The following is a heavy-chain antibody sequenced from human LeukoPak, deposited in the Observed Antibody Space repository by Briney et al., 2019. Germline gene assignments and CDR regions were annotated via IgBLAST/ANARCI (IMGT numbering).Heavy chain of an antibody. J-gene: IGHJ5*02. V-gene: IGHV4-59*12. D-gene: IGHD2-2*01. CDR2: IYYSGST. CDR1: GGSISSYY. Sequence: SETLSLTCTVSGGSISSYYWNWIRQPPGKGLEWIGYIYYSGSTHYNPSLKSRVTISVDTSKNQFSLKLNSVTAADTAVYYCATSTISYWFDPWGQGTLVTVSS. CDR3: ATSTISYWFDP.